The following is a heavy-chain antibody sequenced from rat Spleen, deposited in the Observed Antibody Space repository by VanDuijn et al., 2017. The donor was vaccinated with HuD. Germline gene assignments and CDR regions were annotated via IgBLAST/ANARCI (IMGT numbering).Heavy chain of an antibody. CDR3: TRADY. Sequence: EVQLVESGGGLVQPGRSMKLSCAASGFTFSSFPMAWVRQAPTKGLEWVATISTSGGSTYYRDSVKGRFTISRDNAKSTLYLQMNSLRSEDTATYYCTRADYWGQGVMVTVSS. J-gene: IGHJ2*01. V-gene: IGHV5-46*01. CDR1: GFTFSSFP. CDR2: ISTSGGST.